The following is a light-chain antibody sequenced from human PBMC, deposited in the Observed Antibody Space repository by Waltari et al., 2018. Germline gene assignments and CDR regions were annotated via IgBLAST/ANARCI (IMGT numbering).Light chain of an antibody. V-gene: IGKV3-20*01. CDR2: DAS. CDR1: QSVGRT. J-gene: IGKJ1*01. Sequence: LSLSPGDRATLSCRASQSVGRTLAWYQQRPGQAPRLLIYDASSRATGIPDRFSGSGSGTDFSLTISRLEPEDFAVYYCQKYVTRPATFGQGTKVEVK. CDR3: QKYVTRPAT.